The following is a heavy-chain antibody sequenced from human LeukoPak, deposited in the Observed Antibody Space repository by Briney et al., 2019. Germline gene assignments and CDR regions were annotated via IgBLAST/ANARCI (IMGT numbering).Heavy chain of an antibody. V-gene: IGHV3-23*01. CDR1: GFTFSNYA. J-gene: IGHJ3*02. Sequence: PGGSLRLSCAASGFTFSNYAMSWVRQAPGKGLEWVSGISGSGGSTYYADSVKGRFTISRDNSKNTLYLQMNNLRAEDTAVYYCAKGSSSYYFAFDIWGQGTMVTVSS. CDR3: AKGSSSYYFAFDI. D-gene: IGHD6-13*01. CDR2: ISGSGGST.